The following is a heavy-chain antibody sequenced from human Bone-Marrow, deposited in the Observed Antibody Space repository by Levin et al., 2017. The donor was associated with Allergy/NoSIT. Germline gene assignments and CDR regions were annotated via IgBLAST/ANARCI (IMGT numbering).Heavy chain of an antibody. V-gene: IGHV3-30*04. J-gene: IGHJ4*02. CDR2: ISSDGNKR. Sequence: GGSLRLSCAASAFSFNRHAMHWVRQAPGKGLEWVGVISSDGNKRFYAASLKGRFTISRDNSKNMVYLQMTNLRTEDTAMYYCARDYDSSGYYLGYFDYWGQGILVTVSS. CDR3: ARDYDSSGYYLGYFDY. CDR1: AFSFNRHA. D-gene: IGHD3-22*01.